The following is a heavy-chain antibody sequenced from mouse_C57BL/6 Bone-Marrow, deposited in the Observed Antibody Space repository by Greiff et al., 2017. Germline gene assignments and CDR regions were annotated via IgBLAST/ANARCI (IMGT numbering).Heavy chain of an antibody. CDR2: IHPSDSDT. CDR3: YYYGSSPYAMDD. V-gene: IGHV1-74*01. J-gene: IGHJ4*01. CDR1: GYTFTSYW. D-gene: IGHD1-1*01. Sequence: QVQLKESGAELVKPGASVKVSCKASGYTFTSYWMHWVKQRPGQGLEWIGRIHPSDSDTNYNQKFKGKATLTVDKASSTAYMQLSSLTSEDSAVYYCYYYGSSPYAMDDWGQGTSVTVSS.